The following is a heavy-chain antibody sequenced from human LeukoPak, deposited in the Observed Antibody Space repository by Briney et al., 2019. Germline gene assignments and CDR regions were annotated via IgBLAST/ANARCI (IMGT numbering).Heavy chain of an antibody. Sequence: GASVKVSCKASGYTFTGYYMHWVRQAPGQGLEWMGWINPNSGGTNYAQKFQGRVTMTRDTSISTAYMELSRLRSDDTAVYYCARVKDSGDPSWYFDLWGRGTLVTVSS. D-gene: IGHD1-1*01. CDR2: INPNSGGT. CDR1: GYTFTGYY. V-gene: IGHV1-2*02. CDR3: ARVKDSGDPSWYFDL. J-gene: IGHJ2*01.